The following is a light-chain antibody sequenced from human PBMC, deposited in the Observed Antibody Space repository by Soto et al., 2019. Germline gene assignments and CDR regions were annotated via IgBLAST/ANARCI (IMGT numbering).Light chain of an antibody. CDR3: QVRDVWPS. CDR1: QSVSTS. J-gene: IGKJ1*01. V-gene: IGKV3-11*01. Sequence: IVLTQSPGTLALSPGESAVLSCRASQSVSTSLAWYQHKPGQAPRLFIYDASKRAPGIPARFAGSGSGTDFTLTISSLETEDIAVYYCQVRDVWPSFGQGTKVEIK. CDR2: DAS.